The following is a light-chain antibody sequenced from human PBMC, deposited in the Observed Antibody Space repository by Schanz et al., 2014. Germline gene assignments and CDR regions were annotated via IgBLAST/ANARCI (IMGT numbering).Light chain of an antibody. Sequence: IVLTQSPGTLSLSPGERATLSCRASQSVSSSYLAWYQQKPGQAPRLLIYDASSRATGIPDRFSGSGSGTDFTLTISRLEPEDFAVYYCQQYGRSPRTFGQGTKVEIK. J-gene: IGKJ1*01. CDR3: QQYGRSPRT. CDR1: QSVSSSY. V-gene: IGKV3-20*01. CDR2: DAS.